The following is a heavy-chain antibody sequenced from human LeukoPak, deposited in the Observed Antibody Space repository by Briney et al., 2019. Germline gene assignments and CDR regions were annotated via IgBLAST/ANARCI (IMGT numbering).Heavy chain of an antibody. CDR1: GYIFSKYG. CDR3: ARVADLGGMY. Sequence: ASVKVSCKASGYIFSKYGFTWVRQAPGQGLEWMGWISAFSGNTKYEQKFQDRVTLTTDTSTSTAYMELRSLRSDDTAVYYCARVADLGGMYWGQGTLVTVSP. CDR2: ISAFSGNT. D-gene: IGHD1-14*01. J-gene: IGHJ4*02. V-gene: IGHV1-18*01.